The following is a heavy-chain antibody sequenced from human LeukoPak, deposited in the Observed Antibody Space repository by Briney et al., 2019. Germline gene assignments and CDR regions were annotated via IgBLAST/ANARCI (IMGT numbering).Heavy chain of an antibody. CDR2: IYSGGST. J-gene: IGHJ1*01. D-gene: IGHD2-15*01. CDR1: GFTVSTNY. Sequence: GGSLRLSCAASGFTVSTNYMSWVRQAPGKGLEWVSVIYSGGSTFYADSVKGRFTISRDNSKNTLYLQMNSLRAEDTAVYYCASDSYSPEYFQHWGQGTLVTVSS. V-gene: IGHV3-66*01. CDR3: ASDSYSPEYFQH.